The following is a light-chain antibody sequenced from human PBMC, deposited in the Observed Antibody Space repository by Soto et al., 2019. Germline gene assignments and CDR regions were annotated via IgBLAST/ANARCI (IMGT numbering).Light chain of an antibody. CDR2: GGS. CDR3: QQYSSSPLT. V-gene: IGKV3-20*01. CDR1: QSFSSNH. J-gene: IGKJ4*01. Sequence: DIVLTQSPGTLSLSPGERATLSCRASQSFSSNHLAWYQQKPGQAPRLLIYGGSSRATGIPVRFSGSGSETDFTLTITRLEPEDFAVYYCQQYSSSPLTFGGGTKVDIK.